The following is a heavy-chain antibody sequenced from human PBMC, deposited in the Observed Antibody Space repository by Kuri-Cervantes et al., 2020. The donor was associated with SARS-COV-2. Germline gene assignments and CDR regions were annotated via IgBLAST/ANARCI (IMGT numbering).Heavy chain of an antibody. CDR1: GFTFSSYA. D-gene: IGHD3-10*01. V-gene: IGHV3-23*01. CDR3: AKHAMVRGVIITKAGGTDY. CDR2: ISGSGGST. Sequence: GESLKISCAASGFTFSSYAMSWVRQAPGKGLEWVSAISGSGGSTYYADSVKGRFTISRDNFKNTLYLQMNSLRAEDTAVYYCAKHAMVRGVIITKAGGTDYWGQGTLVTVSS. J-gene: IGHJ4*02.